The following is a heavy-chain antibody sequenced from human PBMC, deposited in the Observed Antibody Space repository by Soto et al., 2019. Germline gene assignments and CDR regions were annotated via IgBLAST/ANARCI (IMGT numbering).Heavy chain of an antibody. Sequence: EVQLVESGGGLVQPGGSLRLSCAASGFTFSSYWMSWVRQAPGKGLEWVANIKQDGSEKYYVDSVKGRFTISRDNAKNSLYLQMNSLRAEDTAVYYCARDLLVGGYSYGDLEYYYYGMDVWGQGTTVTVSS. D-gene: IGHD5-18*01. CDR2: IKQDGSEK. CDR3: ARDLLVGGYSYGDLEYYYYGMDV. V-gene: IGHV3-7*01. J-gene: IGHJ6*02. CDR1: GFTFSSYW.